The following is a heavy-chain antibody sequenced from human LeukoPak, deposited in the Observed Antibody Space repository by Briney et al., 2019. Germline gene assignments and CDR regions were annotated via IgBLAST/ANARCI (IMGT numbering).Heavy chain of an antibody. V-gene: IGHV3-21*01. CDR3: ARDTAAGTGAFDI. D-gene: IGHD6-13*01. Sequence: GGSLRLSCAASGFTFSSYSMNWVRQAPGKGLEWVSSISSSSSYIYYADSVKGRFTISRDNAENSLYLQMNGLRAEDTAVYYCARDTAAGTGAFDIWGQGTMVTVSS. J-gene: IGHJ3*02. CDR1: GFTFSSYS. CDR2: ISSSSSYI.